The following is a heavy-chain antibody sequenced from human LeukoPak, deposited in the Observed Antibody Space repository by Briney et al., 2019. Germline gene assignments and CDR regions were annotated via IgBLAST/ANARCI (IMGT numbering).Heavy chain of an antibody. CDR2: ISSSSSYM. CDR3: ARDRDVPAIGMDV. J-gene: IGHJ6*02. CDR1: GFTFSSYT. Sequence: GGSLSLSCAASGFTFSSYTMNGVRQAPGKGLEWVSSISSSSSYMYYADSVKGRFTISRDNAKNSLYLQMNSLRAEDTAVYYCARDRDVPAIGMDVWGQGTTVTVSS. V-gene: IGHV3-21*06.